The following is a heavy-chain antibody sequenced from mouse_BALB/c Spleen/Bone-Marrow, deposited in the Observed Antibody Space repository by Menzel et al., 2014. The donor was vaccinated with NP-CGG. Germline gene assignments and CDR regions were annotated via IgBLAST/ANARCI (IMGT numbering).Heavy chain of an antibody. D-gene: IGHD4-1*01. Sequence: LVKTGASVKISCKASGYSFTGYYMHWVKQSHGKSLEWIGYISCYNGATSYNQKLKGKATFTVDTSSSTAYMQLNSLTSEDSAVYYWARGQWDVGYWYFDVRGAGTTVAVSS. CDR3: ARGQWDVGYWYFDV. CDR1: GYSFTGYY. V-gene: IGHV1S34*01. J-gene: IGHJ1*01. CDR2: ISCYNGAT.